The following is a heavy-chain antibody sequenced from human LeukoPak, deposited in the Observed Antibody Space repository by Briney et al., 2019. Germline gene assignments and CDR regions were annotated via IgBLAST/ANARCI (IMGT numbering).Heavy chain of an antibody. CDR2: FDPEDGET. J-gene: IGHJ5*02. V-gene: IGHV1-24*01. D-gene: IGHD6-13*01. Sequence: GASVKVSCKVSGYTLTKLSMHWVRQAPGKGLEWMGGFDPEDGETIYAQKFQGRVTMTEDTSTDTAYMELSSLRSEDTAVYYCATGQYSSSWHWFDPWGQGTLVTVSS. CDR3: ATGQYSSSWHWFDP. CDR1: GYTLTKLS.